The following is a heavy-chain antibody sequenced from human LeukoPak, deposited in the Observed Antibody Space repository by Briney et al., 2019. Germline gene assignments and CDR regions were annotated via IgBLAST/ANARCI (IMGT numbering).Heavy chain of an antibody. D-gene: IGHD4-11*01. J-gene: IGHJ6*02. CDR2: ISGSGGST. Sequence: PGGSLRLSCAASGFTFSSYAMSWVRQAPGKGLEWVSAISGSGGSTYYADSVKGRFTISRDNSKNTLYLQMNSLRAEDTAVYYCAKGGLPLNYYGMDVWGQGTTVTVSS. CDR1: GFTFSSYA. V-gene: IGHV3-23*01. CDR3: AKGGLPLNYYGMDV.